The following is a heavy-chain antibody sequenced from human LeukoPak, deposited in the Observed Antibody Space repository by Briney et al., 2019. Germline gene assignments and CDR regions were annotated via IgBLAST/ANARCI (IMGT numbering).Heavy chain of an antibody. Sequence: GASVKVSCKASGYTFTGYYMHWVRQAPGQGLEWMGWINPNSGGTNYAQKFQGRVTMTRDTSISTAYMELSRLRFDDTAVYYCARDMKDGSDAFDIWGQGTMVTVSS. J-gene: IGHJ3*02. CDR1: GYTFTGYY. CDR3: ARDMKDGSDAFDI. D-gene: IGHD1-26*01. CDR2: INPNSGGT. V-gene: IGHV1-2*02.